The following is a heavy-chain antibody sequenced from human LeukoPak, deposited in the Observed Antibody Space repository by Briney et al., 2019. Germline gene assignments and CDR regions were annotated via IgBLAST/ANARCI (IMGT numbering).Heavy chain of an antibody. Sequence: GASVKVSCKASGYTFTGYYMHWVRQAPGQGLEWMGIINPSGGSTSYAQKFQGRVTMTRDMSTSTVYMELSSLRSEDTAVYYCARDGPSGSPPQTGEFDYWGQGTLVTVSS. D-gene: IGHD1-26*01. V-gene: IGHV1-46*01. CDR1: GYTFTGYY. CDR2: INPSGGST. CDR3: ARDGPSGSPPQTGEFDY. J-gene: IGHJ4*02.